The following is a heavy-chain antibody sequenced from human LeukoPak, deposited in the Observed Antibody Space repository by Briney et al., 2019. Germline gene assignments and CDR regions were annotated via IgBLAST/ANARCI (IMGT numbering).Heavy chain of an antibody. CDR1: GGSISSGGYY. V-gene: IGHV4-31*03. CDR3: ARARFWSGYFDFDY. CDR2: IYYSGST. D-gene: IGHD3-3*01. Sequence: PSETLSLTCTVSGGSISSGGYYWSWIRQHPGKGLEWIGYIYYSGSTYYNPSLKSRVTISVDTSKNQFSLKLSSVTAADTAVYYCARARFWSGYFDFDYWGQGTLVTVSS. J-gene: IGHJ4*02.